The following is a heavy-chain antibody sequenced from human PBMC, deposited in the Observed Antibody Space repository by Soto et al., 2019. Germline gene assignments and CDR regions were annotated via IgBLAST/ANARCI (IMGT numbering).Heavy chain of an antibody. V-gene: IGHV3-43*01. CDR2: ISWDGGST. J-gene: IGHJ6*02. Sequence: SCAASGFTFDDYTMHWVRQAPGKGLEWVSLISWDGGSTYYADSVKGRFTISRDNSKNSLYLQMNSLRTEDTALYYCAKDMGSGWPYYYYGMDVWGQGTTVTVSS. CDR3: AKDMGSGWPYYYYGMDV. CDR1: GFTFDDYT. D-gene: IGHD6-19*01.